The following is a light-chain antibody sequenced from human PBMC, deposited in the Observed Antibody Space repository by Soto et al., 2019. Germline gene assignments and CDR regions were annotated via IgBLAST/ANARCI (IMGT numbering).Light chain of an antibody. CDR2: GAS. CDR3: HRYNDWPPWT. Sequence: VYRKGVEPLCRRFTQSVSTTVAWYHQKPGQAARLLVYGASTRATGIPARFSGSGSGTELSLTISGLQHADLAVYYCHRYNDWPPWTFGQGTKVDIK. V-gene: IGKV3-15*01. CDR1: QSVSTT. J-gene: IGKJ1*01.